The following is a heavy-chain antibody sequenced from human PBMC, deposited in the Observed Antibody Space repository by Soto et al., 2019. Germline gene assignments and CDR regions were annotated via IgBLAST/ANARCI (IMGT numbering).Heavy chain of an antibody. V-gene: IGHV4-34*01. CDR2: INHSGST. Sequence: PSETLSLTCAVYGGSFSGYYWSWIRQPPGKGPEWIGEINHSGSTNYNPSLKSRVTISVDTSKNQFSLKLSSVTAADTAVYYCARDYYDSSGSTLFDYWGQGTLVTVSS. CDR1: GGSFSGYY. J-gene: IGHJ4*02. D-gene: IGHD3-22*01. CDR3: ARDYYDSSGSTLFDY.